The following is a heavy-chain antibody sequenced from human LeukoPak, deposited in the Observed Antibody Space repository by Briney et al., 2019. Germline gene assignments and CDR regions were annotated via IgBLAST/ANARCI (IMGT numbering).Heavy chain of an antibody. CDR3: ARDGRYQVSGAFDI. CDR2: ISSGGSYI. D-gene: IGHD2-2*01. J-gene: IGHJ3*02. Sequence: GGSLRLSCAGSGFTFSAYSMNWVRQPPGKGLEWVSYISSGGSYIYYADSVKGRFTISRDNAKNSLYLQMDSLRAEDTAVYYCARDGRYQVSGAFDIWGQGTMVTVSS. V-gene: IGHV3-21*01. CDR1: GFTFSAYS.